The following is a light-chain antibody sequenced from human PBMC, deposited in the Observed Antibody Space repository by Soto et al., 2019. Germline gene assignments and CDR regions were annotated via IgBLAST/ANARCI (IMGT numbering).Light chain of an antibody. V-gene: IGKV3-11*01. CDR2: NTS. J-gene: IGKJ1*01. Sequence: EIVLTQSPVTLFLSPGERATLSCRASQSVSSDLAWYQQKPGQAPRLLIYNTSTRATGIPARFSGSGSGTDFTLTISSLGPEDCAVYYCQQRSNWPPWTFGQGTKVEIK. CDR1: QSVSSD. CDR3: QQRSNWPPWT.